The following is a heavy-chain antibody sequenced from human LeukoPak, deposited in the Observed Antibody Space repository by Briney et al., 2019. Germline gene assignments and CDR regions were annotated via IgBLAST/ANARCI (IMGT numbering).Heavy chain of an antibody. V-gene: IGHV1-69*05. Sequence: SVKVSCKASGGTFSSYAINWVRQAPGQGLEWMGRIFPIFGTANYAQKFQGRVTITTDESTSTAYMELSSLRFEDTAVYYCARGTTYYYDSSGYYGYWGQGTLVTVSS. CDR2: IFPIFGTA. CDR1: GGTFSSYA. J-gene: IGHJ4*02. D-gene: IGHD3-22*01. CDR3: ARGTTYYYDSSGYYGY.